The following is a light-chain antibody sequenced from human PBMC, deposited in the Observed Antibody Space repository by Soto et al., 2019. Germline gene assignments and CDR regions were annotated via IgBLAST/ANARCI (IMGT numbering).Light chain of an antibody. Sequence: QSVLTQPHSVSGSAGQSVTISCTGTNSDVGRYNSVSWYQQLPGKAPKIIISAVRQRPSGVPDRFSGSKSGNTASLTISGLQADDEADYFCFSYTANDNWVFGGGTKVTVL. CDR2: AVR. CDR3: FSYTANDNWV. CDR1: NSDVGRYNS. J-gene: IGLJ3*02. V-gene: IGLV2-11*01.